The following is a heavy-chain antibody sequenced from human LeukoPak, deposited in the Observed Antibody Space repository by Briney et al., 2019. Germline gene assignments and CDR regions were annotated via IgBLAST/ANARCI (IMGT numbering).Heavy chain of an antibody. Sequence: SETLSLTCAVYGGSFSGYYWSWIRQPPGKGLEWIGEINHSGSTNYNPSLKSRVTISVDTSKNQFSLKLSSVTAADTAVYYCARDRDYGYLDYWGQGTLVTVSS. V-gene: IGHV4-34*01. J-gene: IGHJ4*02. CDR1: GGSFSGYY. CDR3: ARDRDYGYLDY. D-gene: IGHD3-10*01. CDR2: INHSGST.